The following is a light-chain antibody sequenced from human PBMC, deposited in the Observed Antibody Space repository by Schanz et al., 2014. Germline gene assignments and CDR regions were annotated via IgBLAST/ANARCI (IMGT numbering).Light chain of an antibody. J-gene: IGKJ3*01. V-gene: IGKV3-20*01. CDR3: HQYINSPFT. Sequence: EIVLTQSPGTLSLSPGERATLSCRASQSVSSNYLVWYQQQPGQAPRLLIYGASTRATGIPDRFSGSGSGTDFTLTISRLEPEDFAVYYCHQYINSPFTFGPGTKLDLK. CDR2: GAS. CDR1: QSVSSNY.